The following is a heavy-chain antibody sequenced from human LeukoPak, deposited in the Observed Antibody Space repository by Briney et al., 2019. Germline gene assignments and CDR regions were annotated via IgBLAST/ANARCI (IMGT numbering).Heavy chain of an antibody. Sequence: ASVKVSCKASGYTFTGYYMHWVRQAPGQGLEWMGWINPNSGGKNYAQKFQGRVTMTRDTSISTAYMELSRVRADDTSVHYCARDLGPIVVVPAAGDYWGQGTLVTVSS. D-gene: IGHD2-2*01. CDR2: INPNSGGK. CDR3: ARDLGPIVVVPAAGDY. J-gene: IGHJ4*02. CDR1: GYTFTGYY. V-gene: IGHV1-2*02.